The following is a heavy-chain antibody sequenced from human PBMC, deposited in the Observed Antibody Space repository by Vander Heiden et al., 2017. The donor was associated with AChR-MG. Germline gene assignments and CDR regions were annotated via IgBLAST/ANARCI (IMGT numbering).Heavy chain of an antibody. Sequence: EVQLVQSGAEWKKPGVSLNIPCTGSGSSFTSYWIGWVRPMPGKGLEWMGIIYPGDSDTRYSPAFQGQVTISADKSISTAYLQWSSLKASDTAMYYCARLGSTGTTRYDYWGQGTLVTVSA. J-gene: IGHJ4*02. CDR3: ARLGSTGTTRYDY. CDR1: GSSFTSYW. V-gene: IGHV5-51*03. CDR2: IYPGDSDT. D-gene: IGHD1-7*01.